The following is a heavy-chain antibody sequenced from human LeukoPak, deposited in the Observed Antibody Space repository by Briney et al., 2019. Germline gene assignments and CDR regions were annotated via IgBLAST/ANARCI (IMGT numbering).Heavy chain of an antibody. D-gene: IGHD6-13*01. V-gene: IGHV4-31*03. CDR1: GGSISSGGYY. J-gene: IGHJ4*02. Sequence: SETLSLTCTVSGGSISSGGYYWSWIRQHPGKGLEWIGYIYYSGSTYYNPSLKSRVTISVDTSKNQFSLKLSSVTAADTAVYYCARRLGSSWAFDYWGQGTLVTVSS. CDR2: IYYSGST. CDR3: ARRLGSSWAFDY.